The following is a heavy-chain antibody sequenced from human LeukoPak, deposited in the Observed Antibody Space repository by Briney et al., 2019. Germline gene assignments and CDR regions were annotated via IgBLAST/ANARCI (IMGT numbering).Heavy chain of an antibody. CDR3: ARGRIAAAGIGFDY. CDR2: ISYDGSNK. Sequence: GGSLRLSCAASGFTFSSYAMHWVRQAPGKGLEWVAVISYDGSNKYYADSVKGRFTISRDNSKNTLYLQMNSLRAEDTAVYYCARGRIAAAGIGFDYWGQGTTVTVSS. V-gene: IGHV3-30-3*01. J-gene: IGHJ4*03. CDR1: GFTFSSYA. D-gene: IGHD6-13*01.